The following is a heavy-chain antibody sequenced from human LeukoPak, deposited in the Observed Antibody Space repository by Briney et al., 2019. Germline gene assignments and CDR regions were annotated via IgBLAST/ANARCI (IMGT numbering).Heavy chain of an antibody. D-gene: IGHD3-10*01. CDR1: GFSFGTYA. V-gene: IGHV3-30*04. CDR3: ARGAIRGGYNLIDD. CDR2: ILYDGSLE. J-gene: IGHJ4*02. Sequence: PGKSLRLSCAASGFSFGTYAMHWVRQAPGKGLEWVALILYDGSLENTADSVRGRFIISRDNSKNTLFLQMNSLRIEDTAVYYCARGAIRGGYNLIDDWGQGTLVTVSS.